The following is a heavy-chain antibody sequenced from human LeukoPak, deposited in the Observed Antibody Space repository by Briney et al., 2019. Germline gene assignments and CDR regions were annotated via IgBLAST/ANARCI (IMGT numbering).Heavy chain of an antibody. CDR3: AKDPIYVGATTDALDI. Sequence: GGSLRLSCAASGFTFSSYAMSWVRQAPGKGLEWVSAISGSGGSTYYADSVKGRFTISRDNSKNTLYLQMNSLRAEDTAVYYCAKDPIYVGATTDALDIWGQGTMVTVSS. CDR1: GFTFSSYA. V-gene: IGHV3-23*01. D-gene: IGHD1-26*01. CDR2: ISGSGGST. J-gene: IGHJ3*02.